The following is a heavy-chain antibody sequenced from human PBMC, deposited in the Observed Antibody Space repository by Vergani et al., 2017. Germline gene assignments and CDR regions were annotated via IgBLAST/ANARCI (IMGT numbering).Heavy chain of an antibody. Sequence: QVQLVESGGGVVQPGRSLRLSCAASGFRFSSYGMNWVRQAPGKGLEWVAVIWYDGSNKYYADSVKGRFTISRDNAKNSLYLQMNSLRAEDTAVYYCARDSPLVVPAAIFYYYYGMDVWGQGTTVTVSS. D-gene: IGHD2-2*01. CDR2: IWYDGSNK. V-gene: IGHV3-33*01. CDR3: ARDSPLVVPAAIFYYYYGMDV. CDR1: GFRFSSYG. J-gene: IGHJ6*02.